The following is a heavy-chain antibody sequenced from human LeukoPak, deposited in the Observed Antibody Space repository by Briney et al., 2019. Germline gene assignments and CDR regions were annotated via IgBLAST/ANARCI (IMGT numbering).Heavy chain of an antibody. V-gene: IGHV3-23*01. CDR3: ARDLNDFWSGYHR. J-gene: IGHJ4*02. Sequence: GGSLRLSCAASGFTFSSYAMSWVRQAPGKGLEWVSGTSGSGVSIYYADSVKGRFTISRDNSKNTLYLQMNSLRAEDTAVYYCARDLNDFWSGYHRWGQGTLVTVSS. D-gene: IGHD3-3*01. CDR1: GFTFSSYA. CDR2: TSGSGVSI.